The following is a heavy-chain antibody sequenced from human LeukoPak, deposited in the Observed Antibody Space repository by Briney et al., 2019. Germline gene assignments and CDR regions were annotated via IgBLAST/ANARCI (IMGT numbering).Heavy chain of an antibody. CDR2: ISGSGGDT. CDR3: AKVLRGYTYGKFDY. Sequence: GGSLRLSCAASGFTFSDYYMSWVRQAPGKGLEWVSGISGSGGDTYYADSVKGRFTISRDNSKNTLYLQMSSLRAEDTAVYYCAKVLRGYTYGKFDYWGQGTLVTVSS. J-gene: IGHJ4*02. D-gene: IGHD5-18*01. V-gene: IGHV3-23*01. CDR1: GFTFSDYY.